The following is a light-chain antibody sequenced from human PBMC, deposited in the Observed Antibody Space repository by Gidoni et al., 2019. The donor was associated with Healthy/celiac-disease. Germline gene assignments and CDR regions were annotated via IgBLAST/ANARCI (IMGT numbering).Light chain of an antibody. CDR3: QQSYSTPL. CDR2: AAS. J-gene: IGKJ4*01. V-gene: IGKV1-39*01. CDR1: QSISSY. Sequence: DIQMTQSPSSLSASVGDRVTITCRASQSISSYFNWYQQKPGKAPKLLIYAASSLQSGVPSSFSGSGSGTDFTLTISSLQPEDFATYYCQQSYSTPLFGGGTKVEIK.